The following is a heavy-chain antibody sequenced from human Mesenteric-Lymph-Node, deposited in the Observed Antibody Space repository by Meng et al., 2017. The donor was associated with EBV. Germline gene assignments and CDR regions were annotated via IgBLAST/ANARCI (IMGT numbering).Heavy chain of an antibody. V-gene: IGHV4-30-4*01. D-gene: IGHD6-13*01. CDR3: VGGVAADGSVDY. Sequence: GLLTGSGPGLVQPSGPLSLPCAVSGGSISSGGYYWSWIRQPPGKGLEWIGYIYYSGDTYYNPSLKSRVTISVDTSKNQFSLKLSSVTAADTAVYYCVGGVAADGSVDYWGQGTLVTVSS. CDR2: IYYSGDT. CDR1: GGSISSGGYY. J-gene: IGHJ4*02.